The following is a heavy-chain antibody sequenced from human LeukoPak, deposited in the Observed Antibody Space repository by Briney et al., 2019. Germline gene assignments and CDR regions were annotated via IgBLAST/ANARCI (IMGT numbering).Heavy chain of an antibody. CDR1: GGSLNSYY. CDR2: ITHSGGT. CDR3: ARGRISNWGFEGTLFDA. D-gene: IGHD7-27*01. V-gene: IGHV4-59*01. J-gene: IGHJ4*02. Sequence: SETLSLTCTVSGGSLNSYYWSWIRQPPGKGREWIGFITHSGGTDFDSSLGGRVTISVDTSKNQFSLRLTSMTAADTAVYFCARGRISNWGFEGTLFDAWGQGVLVTVSS.